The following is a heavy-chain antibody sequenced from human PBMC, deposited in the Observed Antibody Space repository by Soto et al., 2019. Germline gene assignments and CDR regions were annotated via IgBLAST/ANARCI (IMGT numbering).Heavy chain of an antibody. D-gene: IGHD3-16*01. CDR2: INTDGTIT. CDR3: AKGKRPRPGGRRDV. V-gene: IGHV3-74*01. CDR1: GFTFSNYW. J-gene: IGHJ6*02. Sequence: GGSLRLSCLASGFTFSNYWMHWVRQAPGKGLVWVSRINTDGTITHYAASVKGRFTISRDNAKNTLYLQMNSLRAEDTAVFYCAKGKRPRPGGRRDVWGQGT.